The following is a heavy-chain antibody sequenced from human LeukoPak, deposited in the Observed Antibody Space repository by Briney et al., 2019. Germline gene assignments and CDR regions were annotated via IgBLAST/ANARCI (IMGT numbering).Heavy chain of an antibody. V-gene: IGHV4-4*02. D-gene: IGHD3-10*01. CDR3: ATRYASGSYHFGY. CDR2: IYHSGST. Sequence: PSETLSLTCAVSGGSISSSNWWSWVRQPPGKGLEWIGEIYHSGSTNYNPSLKSRVTISVDKSKNRFSLKLTSVTAADTAVYYCATRYASGSYHFGYWGQGTLVTVSS. CDR1: GGSISSSNW. J-gene: IGHJ4*02.